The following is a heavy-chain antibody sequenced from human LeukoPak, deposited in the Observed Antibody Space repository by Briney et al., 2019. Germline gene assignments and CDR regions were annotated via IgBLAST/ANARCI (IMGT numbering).Heavy chain of an antibody. CDR3: AGYGVYPY. CDR1: GFTVNTYD. V-gene: IGHV3-48*01. CDR2: FGISGTI. J-gene: IGHJ4*02. Sequence: GGSLRLSCAASGFTVNTYDMHWVRQAPGEGPEWIAYFGISGTIYYADSVRGRFTISRDNDKNSLFLQMNSLRVDDTAIYYCAGYGVYPYWGQGTPVTVSS. D-gene: IGHD4-17*01.